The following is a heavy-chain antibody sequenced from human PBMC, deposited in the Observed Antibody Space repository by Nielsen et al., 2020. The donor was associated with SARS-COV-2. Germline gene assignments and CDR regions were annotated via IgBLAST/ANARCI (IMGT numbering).Heavy chain of an antibody. J-gene: IGHJ5*02. CDR2: IYWDDDK. CDR3: AHKGGAAAGSPHNWFDP. Sequence: SGPTLVKPTQTLTLTCTFSGLSLSTSGVGVGWIRQPPGKALEWLALIYWDDDKRYSPSLKSRLTITKDTSKNQVVLTMTNMDPVDTATYYCAHKGGAAAGSPHNWFDPWGQGTLVTVSS. CDR1: GLSLSTSGVG. V-gene: IGHV2-5*02. D-gene: IGHD6-13*01.